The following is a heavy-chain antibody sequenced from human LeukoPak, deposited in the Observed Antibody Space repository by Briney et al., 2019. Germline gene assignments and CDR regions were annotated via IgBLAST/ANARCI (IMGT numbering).Heavy chain of an antibody. D-gene: IGHD6-13*01. V-gene: IGHV3-23*01. CDR1: GFTFSSYA. J-gene: IGHJ3*02. CDR3: AKEKGRYSSSWYGAFDI. CDR2: ISGSGGST. Sequence: SGGSLRLSCAASGFTFSSYAMSWVRQAPGKGLEWVSAISGSGGSTYYADSVKGRFTISRDNSKNTLYLQMNSLRAEDTAVYYCAKEKGRYSSSWYGAFDIWGQGTMVTVSS.